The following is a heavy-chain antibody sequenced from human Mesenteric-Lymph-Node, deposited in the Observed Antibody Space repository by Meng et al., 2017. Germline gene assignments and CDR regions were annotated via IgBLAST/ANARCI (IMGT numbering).Heavy chain of an antibody. Sequence: GGSLRLSCVGSGFTFDDYAMHWVRQTPGKGLEWVSSISWSSDTLDYADSVKGRFTISRDNAKSSLYLEMSSLRADDTALYYCAKQVRGYSGYALPYFDSWGQGALVTVSS. CDR3: AKQVRGYSGYALPYFDS. D-gene: IGHD5-12*01. J-gene: IGHJ4*02. CDR1: GFTFDDYA. V-gene: IGHV3-9*01. CDR2: ISWSSDTL.